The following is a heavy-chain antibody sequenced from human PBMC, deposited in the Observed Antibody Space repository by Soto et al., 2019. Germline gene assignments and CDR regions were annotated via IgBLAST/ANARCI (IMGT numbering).Heavy chain of an antibody. V-gene: IGHV4-39*01. CDR3: ARLDFRSGYYGGRFDP. CDR2: IFYSGTT. D-gene: IGHD3-3*01. CDR1: GDSVNNNDFY. J-gene: IGHJ5*02. Sequence: PSETLSLTCTVSGDSVNNNDFYWAWKRQPPGKGLEWVVTIFYSGTTYHNPSLKGRVTASVDRSENQFSLKLTSVTASDTDVYYCARLDFRSGYYGGRFDPWGQGTLVTVSS.